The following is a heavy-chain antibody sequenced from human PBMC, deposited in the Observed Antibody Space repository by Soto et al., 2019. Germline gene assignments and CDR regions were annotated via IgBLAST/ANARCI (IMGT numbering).Heavy chain of an antibody. Sequence: GGSLRLSCAASGFTVSSNYMSWVRQAPGKGLEWVSVIYSGGSTYYADSVKGRFTISRHNSKNTLYLQMNSLRAEDTAVYYCAREGSSGWGNWFDPWGQGTLVTVSS. J-gene: IGHJ5*02. CDR3: AREGSSGWGNWFDP. D-gene: IGHD6-19*01. V-gene: IGHV3-53*04. CDR2: IYSGGST. CDR1: GFTVSSNY.